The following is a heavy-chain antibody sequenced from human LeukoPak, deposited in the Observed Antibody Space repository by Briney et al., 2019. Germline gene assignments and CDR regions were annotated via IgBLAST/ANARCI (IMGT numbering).Heavy chain of an antibody. CDR3: ARVRIRSGTYCYFDY. D-gene: IGHD1-26*01. CDR1: GFAFSGYW. Sequence: AGGSLRLSCAASGFAFSGYWMTWVRQAPGKGLEWVANIKQDGSEEYYVDSLKGRFTISRDNAKNSLSLQMNSLRAEDTAVYYCARVRIRSGTYCYFDYWGQGTLVTVSS. CDR2: IKQDGSEE. J-gene: IGHJ4*02. V-gene: IGHV3-7*05.